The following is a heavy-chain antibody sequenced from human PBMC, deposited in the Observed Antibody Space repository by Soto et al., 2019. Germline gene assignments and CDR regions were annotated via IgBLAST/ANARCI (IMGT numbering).Heavy chain of an antibody. V-gene: IGHV4-31*03. CDR3: ARAGDSDDAFDI. Sequence: SETLSLTCTVSGGSISSGGYYWSWIRQHPGKGLEWIGYIYYSGSTYYNPSLKSRVTISVDTSKNQFSLKLSSVTAADTAVYYCARAGDSDDAFDIWGQGTMVTVSS. CDR2: IYYSGST. D-gene: IGHD7-27*01. CDR1: GGSISSGGYY. J-gene: IGHJ3*02.